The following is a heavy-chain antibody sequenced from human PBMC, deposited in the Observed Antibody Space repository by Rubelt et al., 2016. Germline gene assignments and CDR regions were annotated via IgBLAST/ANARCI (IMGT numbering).Heavy chain of an antibody. CDR2: IYTSGST. V-gene: IGHV4-59*10. J-gene: IGHJ6*02. CDR3: AGRASKGYYYGMDV. Sequence: QVQLQQWGAGLLKPSETLSLTCAVYGGSFSGYYWSWIRQPPGKGLEWIGRIYTSGSTNYNPSLKSRVTISVDTSKNQFSLKLSSVTAADTAVYYCAGRASKGYYYGMDVWGQGTTVTVSS. CDR1: GGSFSGYY. D-gene: IGHD4-11*01.